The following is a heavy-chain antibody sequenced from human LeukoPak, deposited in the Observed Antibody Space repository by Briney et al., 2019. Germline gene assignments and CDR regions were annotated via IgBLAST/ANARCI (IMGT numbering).Heavy chain of an antibody. Sequence: GGSLRLSCAASGFTFSSSAMSWVRQAPGKGLEWVSGISGSGGTTYYADSVKGRFTISRDNSKNTLYLQMNSLRAEDTAVYYCAKDIVVVPAAIWGAFHIWGQGTMVTVSS. D-gene: IGHD2-2*02. V-gene: IGHV3-23*01. J-gene: IGHJ3*02. CDR2: ISGSGGTT. CDR3: AKDIVVVPAAIWGAFHI. CDR1: GFTFSSSA.